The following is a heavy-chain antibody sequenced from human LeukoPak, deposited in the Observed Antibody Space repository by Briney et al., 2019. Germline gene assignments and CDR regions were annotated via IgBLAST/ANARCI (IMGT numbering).Heavy chain of an antibody. CDR1: GYTFANYG. CDR3: ARDVGGSIRGAVAGWDY. Sequence: ASVTVSFTASGYTFANYGISWVRQAPGQGREGVGWSNPYNVNTKYAQKVQGRVTMTTDTSTNPAYMELTTLRSDDTAVYYCARDVGGSIRGAVAGWDYWGQGTPVTVSS. J-gene: IGHJ4*02. V-gene: IGHV1-18*01. D-gene: IGHD6-19*01. CDR2: SNPYNVNT.